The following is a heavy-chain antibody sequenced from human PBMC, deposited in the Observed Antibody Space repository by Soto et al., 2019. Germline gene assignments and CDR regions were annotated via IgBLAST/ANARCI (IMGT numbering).Heavy chain of an antibody. J-gene: IGHJ4*02. V-gene: IGHV4-30-2*01. CDR1: GGSISSGGYS. Sequence: QLQLQESGSGLVKPSQTLSLTCAVSGGSISSGGYSWSWIRQPPGKGLEWIGYIYHSGSTYYNPSRRSRFTIPADRSKNQVPRKLSSVTAADTAVYSCAAGGGLPRYYWGQGTLVTVSS. D-gene: IGHD5-12*01. CDR3: AAGGGLPRYY. CDR2: IYHSGST.